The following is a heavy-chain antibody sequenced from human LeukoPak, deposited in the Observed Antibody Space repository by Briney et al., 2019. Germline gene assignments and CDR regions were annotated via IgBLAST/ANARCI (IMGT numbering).Heavy chain of an antibody. D-gene: IGHD3-22*01. CDR1: GGSISSYY. CDR2: IYTSGST. Sequence: PSETLSLTCTVSGGSISSYYWSWIRQPAGKGLEWIGRIYTSGSTNYNPSLESRVTMSVDTSKNQFSLKLSSVTAADTAVYYCARDVRYYDSSGYYYTLSFDYWGQGTLVTVSS. J-gene: IGHJ4*02. V-gene: IGHV4-4*07. CDR3: ARDVRYYDSSGYYYTLSFDY.